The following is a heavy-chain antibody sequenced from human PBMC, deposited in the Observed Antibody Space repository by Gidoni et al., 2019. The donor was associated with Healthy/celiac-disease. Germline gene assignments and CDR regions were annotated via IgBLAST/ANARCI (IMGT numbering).Heavy chain of an antibody. CDR2: INPSGGST. CDR3: ARVGVGAAADAE. CDR1: GYTFTSYY. D-gene: IGHD6-13*01. Sequence: QVQLVQSGAEVKKPGASVKVSCKASGYTFTSYYMHWVRQAPGQGLEWMGIINPSGGSTSYAQKFQGRVTMTSDTSTSTVYMELSSLRSEDTAVYYCARVGVGAAADAEWGQGTLVTVSS. V-gene: IGHV1-46*01. J-gene: IGHJ4*02.